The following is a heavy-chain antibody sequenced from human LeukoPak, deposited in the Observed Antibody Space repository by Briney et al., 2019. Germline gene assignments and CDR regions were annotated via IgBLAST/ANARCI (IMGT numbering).Heavy chain of an antibody. D-gene: IGHD5-18*01. CDR2: VDNDGSGT. J-gene: IGHJ4*02. Sequence: GSLRLSCAASGFTFSTYWMHRVRQAPGKGLVWLSRVDNDGSGTSYADYVKGRFTISRDNGKNILFLQMDSLRAEDTAVYFCARSQRGYSYGEHWGQGTPVTVSS. CDR1: GFTFSTYW. V-gene: IGHV3-74*01. CDR3: ARSQRGYSYGEH.